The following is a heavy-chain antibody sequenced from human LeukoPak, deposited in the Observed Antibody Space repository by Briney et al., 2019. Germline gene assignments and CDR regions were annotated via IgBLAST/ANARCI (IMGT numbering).Heavy chain of an antibody. CDR3: ASRGYSYGYTFDY. CDR2: INPSGGST. Sequence: GASVKVSCKASGYTFTSYYMHWVRQAPGQGLEWMGIINPSGGSTSYAQKFQGRVTMTRDMSTSTVYMELSSLRSEDTAVYYCASRGYSYGYTFDYWGQGTLVTVSS. D-gene: IGHD5-18*01. V-gene: IGHV1-46*01. J-gene: IGHJ4*02. CDR1: GYTFTSYY.